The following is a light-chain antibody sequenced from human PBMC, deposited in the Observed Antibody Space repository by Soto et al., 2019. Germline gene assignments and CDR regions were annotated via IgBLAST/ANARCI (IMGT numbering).Light chain of an antibody. CDR3: MQGTHWPPT. Sequence: VVLTPSPLSMPVTPGQPASISCRSSQSLIYSDGNIYLTWFQQRPGQSPRRLIYKVSNRDSAVPDRFSGSGSDTDFTLKISRVEAEDVGVYYCMQGTHWPPTFGGGTKVDI. V-gene: IGKV2-30*01. CDR1: QSLIYSDGNIY. J-gene: IGKJ4*01. CDR2: KVS.